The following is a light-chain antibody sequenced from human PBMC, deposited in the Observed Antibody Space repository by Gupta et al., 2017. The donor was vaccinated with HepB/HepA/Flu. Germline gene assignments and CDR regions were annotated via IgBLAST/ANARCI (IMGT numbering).Light chain of an antibody. J-gene: IGLJ3*02. V-gene: IGLV2-18*02. CDR2: EVY. CDR3: NSFTTEPIWV. Sequence: QSALTQPPSVSGSPGQSVTISCTGTSSDVGTYNRVSWCQQPPGTAPKLIIYEVYNRPSGIPNRFSGSNSGNTACLTISGLQAEDEADYYCNSFTTEPIWVFGGGTKLTVL. CDR1: SSDVGTYNR.